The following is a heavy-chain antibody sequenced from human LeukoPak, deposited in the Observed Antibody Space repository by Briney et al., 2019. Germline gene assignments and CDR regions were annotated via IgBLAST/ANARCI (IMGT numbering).Heavy chain of an antibody. J-gene: IGHJ4*02. CDR1: GFTFTDYY. CDR2: INPHSGGT. V-gene: IGHV1-2*02. Sequence: PSVKVSCKASGFTFTDYYIHWVRQAPGQGLEWMGYINPHSGGTSSPQKFQGRVAMTTDTSISSAYMELSSLISDDTAMYYCVREGNELLSKDFDYWGQGTLVTVSS. CDR3: VREGNELLSKDFDY. D-gene: IGHD2-21*02.